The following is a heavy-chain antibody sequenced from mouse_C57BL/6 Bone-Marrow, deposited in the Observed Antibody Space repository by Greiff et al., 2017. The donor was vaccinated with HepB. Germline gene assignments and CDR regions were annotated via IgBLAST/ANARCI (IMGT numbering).Heavy chain of an antibody. Sequence: VQLQESGPGLVQPSQSLSITCTVSGFSLTSYGVHWVRQSPGKGLEWLGVIWRGGSTDYNAAFMSRLSITKDNSKSQIFFKMNSLQADDTAIYYCAPQAYYSNYYAMDYWGQGTSVTVSS. CDR1: GFSLTSYG. J-gene: IGHJ4*01. CDR3: APQAYYSNYYAMDY. D-gene: IGHD2-5*01. CDR2: IWRGGST. V-gene: IGHV2-5*01.